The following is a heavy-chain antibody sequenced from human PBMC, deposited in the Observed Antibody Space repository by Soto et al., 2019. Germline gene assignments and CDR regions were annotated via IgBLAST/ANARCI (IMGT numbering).Heavy chain of an antibody. V-gene: IGHV4-38-2*01. J-gene: IGHJ6*02. CDR2: IFHTGST. CDR3: ATLPRLDGMDV. D-gene: IGHD6-25*01. CDR1: GYSISSGHS. Sequence: ETLSLTCAVSGYSISSGHSWGWIRQPPGKGLEWIGSIFHTGSTYYNPSLKSRVTLSVDTSKNQFSLKLSSVTAADTAVYFCATLPRLDGMDVWGQGTTVTVSS.